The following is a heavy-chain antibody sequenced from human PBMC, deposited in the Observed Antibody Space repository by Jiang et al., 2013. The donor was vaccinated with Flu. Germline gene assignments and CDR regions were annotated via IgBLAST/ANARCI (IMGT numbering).Heavy chain of an antibody. V-gene: IGHV3-30*04. CDR1: GFTFSSYA. CDR3: ARDKGNSGSYYGYFDY. Sequence: GVVQPGKSLRLSCAASGFTFSSYAMNWVRQAPGKGLEWLAVVSDDGRHTYYADSVKGRFTISRDNSNNTVYMEMDSLRAEDTAVYYCARDKGNSGSYYGYFDYWGQGSLVTVSS. CDR2: VSDDGRHT. J-gene: IGHJ4*02. D-gene: IGHD1-26*01.